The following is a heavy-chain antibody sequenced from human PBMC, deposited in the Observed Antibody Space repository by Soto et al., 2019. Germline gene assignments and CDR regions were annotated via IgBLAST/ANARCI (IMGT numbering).Heavy chain of an antibody. V-gene: IGHV4-59*01. D-gene: IGHD5-12*01. CDR1: GGSISTYY. CDR3: ARVSGGAYDRPFDY. CDR2: IYYTGNT. Sequence: PSETLSLTCTVSGGSISTYYWNWIRQPPGKGLEWIGYIYYTGNTNYNPSLKSRVTISVDTSKNQFSLKLRSVTAADTAVYYCARVSGGAYDRPFDYWGQGTLVTVSS. J-gene: IGHJ4*02.